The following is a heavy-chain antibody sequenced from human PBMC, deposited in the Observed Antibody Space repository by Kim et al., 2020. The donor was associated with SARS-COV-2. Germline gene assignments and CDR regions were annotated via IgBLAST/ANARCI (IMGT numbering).Heavy chain of an antibody. Sequence: GGSLRLSCAASGFTFSNYAMNWVRQAPGKGLGWVSAITGSGVGTYYADSVKGRFTISRDNSKNTLYLQMNSLRAEDTAVYYCAKRGSSGDWGQGTLVTVSS. CDR2: ITGSGVGT. CDR1: GFTFSNYA. CDR3: AKRGSSGD. D-gene: IGHD3-10*01. J-gene: IGHJ4*02. V-gene: IGHV3-23*01.